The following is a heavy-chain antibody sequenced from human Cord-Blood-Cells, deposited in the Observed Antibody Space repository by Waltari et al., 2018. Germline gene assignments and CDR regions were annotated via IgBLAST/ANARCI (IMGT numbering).Heavy chain of an antibody. CDR3: ATGGYDY. CDR1: GYSISSGYY. Sequence: QVQLQESGPGLVKPSETLSLPCTVSGYSISSGYYWGWIRQPPGKGLEWIGSIYHSGSTYYNPSLKSRVTISVDTSKNQFSLKLSSVTAADTAVYYCATGGYDYWGQGTLVTVSS. D-gene: IGHD2-8*02. CDR2: IYHSGST. V-gene: IGHV4-38-2*02. J-gene: IGHJ4*02.